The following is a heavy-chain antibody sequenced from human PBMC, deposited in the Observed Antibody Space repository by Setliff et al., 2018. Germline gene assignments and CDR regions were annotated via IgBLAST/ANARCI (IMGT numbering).Heavy chain of an antibody. V-gene: IGHV3-23*01. D-gene: IGHD2-21*02. CDR1: YFTFNRDA. CDR2: ISGSGGST. CDR3: AKGHLSVAHCGADCYPFDS. Sequence: ASYFTFNRDALSWVRQAPGKGLEWVAAISGSGGSTYYANSVKGRFIVSRDNSKSTVYLQMNRLRGDDTVVYYCAKGHLSVAHCGADCYPFDSWGQGTLVT. J-gene: IGHJ4*02.